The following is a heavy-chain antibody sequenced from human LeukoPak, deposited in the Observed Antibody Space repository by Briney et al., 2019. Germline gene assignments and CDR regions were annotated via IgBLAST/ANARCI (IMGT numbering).Heavy chain of an antibody. D-gene: IGHD3-10*01. CDR2: IVVGSGNT. CDR1: GFTFTSSA. V-gene: IGHV1-58*02. Sequence: GTSVKVSCKASGFTFTSSAMQGVRQARGQRLEWIGWIVVGSGNTNYAQKFQERVTITRDMSTSTAYMELSSLRSEDTAVYYCAAGTGFGELLYPDYYYYMDVWGKGTTVTISS. CDR3: AAGTGFGELLYPDYYYYMDV. J-gene: IGHJ6*03.